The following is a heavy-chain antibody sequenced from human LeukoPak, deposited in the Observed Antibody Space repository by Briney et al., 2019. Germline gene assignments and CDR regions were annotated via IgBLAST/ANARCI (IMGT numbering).Heavy chain of an antibody. CDR1: GFTFSTYT. V-gene: IGHV3-21*01. J-gene: IGHJ4*02. D-gene: IGHD3-9*01. CDR2: ITSNSSYI. CDR3: ARDLNLLDY. Sequence: GGYLRRYCAASGFTFSTYTMNWVRQAPGKGLEWVSYITSNSSYIYYPDSVKGRFTISRDNAKNSLYLEMNSLRAEDTAVYYCARDLNLLDYWGQGTLVTVSS.